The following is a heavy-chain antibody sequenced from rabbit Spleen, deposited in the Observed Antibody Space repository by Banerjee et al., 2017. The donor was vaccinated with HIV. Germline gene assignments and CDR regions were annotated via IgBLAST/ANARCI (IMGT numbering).Heavy chain of an antibody. CDR2: INGVTGKA. J-gene: IGHJ6*01. Sequence: VESGGGLVKPGASLTLTCKASRFSCNSNYYMCWVRQAPGKGLEWIACINGVTGKAVYASWAKGRFTFSKTSSTTVTLQMTSLTAADTATYFCARNVRGNYWGSDLWGPGTLVTVS. CDR3: ARNVRGNYWGSDL. CDR1: RFSCNSNYY. D-gene: IGHD1-1*01. V-gene: IGHV1S40*01.